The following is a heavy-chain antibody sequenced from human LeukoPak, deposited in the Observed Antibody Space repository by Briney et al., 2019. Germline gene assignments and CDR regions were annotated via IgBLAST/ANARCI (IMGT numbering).Heavy chain of an antibody. D-gene: IGHD6-13*01. J-gene: IGHJ6*03. Sequence: PGGSLRLSCAASGFTFSSYWMQWVRQAPGKGLVWVSRINSDGSSRSYADSVKGLFTISIDNAKNTLYLQMNSLRAEDTAVYYCARAQYSSSWYKSYYYYYYMDVWGKGTTVTVSS. CDR2: INSDGSSR. CDR1: GFTFSSYW. CDR3: ARAQYSSSWYKSYYYYYYMDV. V-gene: IGHV3-74*01.